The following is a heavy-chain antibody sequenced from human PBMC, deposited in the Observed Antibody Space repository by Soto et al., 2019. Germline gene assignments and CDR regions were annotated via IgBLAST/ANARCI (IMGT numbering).Heavy chain of an antibody. J-gene: IGHJ5*02. CDR1: GLTFSIAW. V-gene: IGHV3-15*07. CDR3: TTAGVHSGSYNWFDP. Sequence: PGGSMKLSCEASGLTFSIAWMNWVRQAPGKGLEWVGRIKSKTHGATTDYTTPVKGRFTISRDDSKNTLYLQMSSLKTEDTAVYYCTTAGVHSGSYNWFDPWGPGTLVTVSS. D-gene: IGHD1-26*01. CDR2: IKSKTHGATT.